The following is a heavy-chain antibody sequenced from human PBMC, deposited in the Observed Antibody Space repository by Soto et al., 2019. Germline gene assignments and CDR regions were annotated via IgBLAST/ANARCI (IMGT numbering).Heavy chain of an antibody. D-gene: IGHD6-13*01. CDR1: GGSFNSDY. Sequence: QVQLQQWGAGLLKPSETLSLTCAVYGGSFNSDYWSWIRQPPGKGLGWIGEINYSGSTNYNPSLKSRVTISVDTSKNQFSLKLSSVTAADTAVYYCARGHKQQLVRSGGWFDPWGQGTLVTVSS. J-gene: IGHJ5*02. CDR3: ARGHKQQLVRSGGWFDP. CDR2: INYSGST. V-gene: IGHV4-34*01.